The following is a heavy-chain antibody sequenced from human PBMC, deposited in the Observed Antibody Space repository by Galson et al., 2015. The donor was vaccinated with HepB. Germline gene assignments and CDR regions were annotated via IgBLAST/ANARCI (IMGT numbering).Heavy chain of an antibody. D-gene: IGHD6-13*01. J-gene: IGHJ6*02. CDR3: AIGGGSGWSWYYYGMHV. V-gene: IGHV1-69*13. Sequence: SVKVSCKASGGTFSGYAINWVRQAPGQGLEWMGGIISIFGTANYAQKFQGRVTITADESTSTTYMELTSLRSDDTAVYYCAIGGGSGWSWYYYGMHVWGQGTTVTVSS. CDR1: GGTFSGYA. CDR2: IISIFGTA.